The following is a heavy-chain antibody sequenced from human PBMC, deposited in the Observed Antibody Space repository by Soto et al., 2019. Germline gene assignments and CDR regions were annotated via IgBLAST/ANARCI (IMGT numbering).Heavy chain of an antibody. V-gene: IGHV1-69*13. D-gene: IGHD3-9*01. Sequence: GASVKVSCKASGGTFSSYAISWVRQAPGQGLEWMGGIIPIFGTANYAQKFQGGVTITADESTSTAHMELSSLRSEDTAVYYCARDPPPPVLRYFRPQGYYGMDVWGQGTTVTVSS. CDR2: IIPIFGTA. CDR1: GGTFSSYA. J-gene: IGHJ6*02. CDR3: ARDPPPPVLRYFRPQGYYGMDV.